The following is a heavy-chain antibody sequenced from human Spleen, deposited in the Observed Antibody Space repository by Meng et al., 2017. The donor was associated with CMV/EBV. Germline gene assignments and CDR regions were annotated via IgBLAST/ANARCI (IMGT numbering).Heavy chain of an antibody. CDR2: IIPILGIA. D-gene: IGHD3-10*01. J-gene: IGHJ6*02. CDR1: GGTFSSYA. Sequence: SVKVSCKASGGTFSSYAISWVRQAPGQGLEWMGGIIPILGIANYAQKFQGRVTITADKSTSTAYMELSSLRSEDTAVYYCARDRITMVRGVRGGSYGMDVWGQGTTVTVS. CDR3: ARDRITMVRGVRGGSYGMDV. V-gene: IGHV1-69*10.